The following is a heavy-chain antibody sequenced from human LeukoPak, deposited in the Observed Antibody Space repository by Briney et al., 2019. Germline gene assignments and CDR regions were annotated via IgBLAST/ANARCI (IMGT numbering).Heavy chain of an antibody. V-gene: IGHV3-66*01. CDR1: GFTVSSNY. CDR3: ARVGTTGTLTRFYYYGMDV. D-gene: IGHD1-1*01. J-gene: IGHJ6*02. Sequence: PGGSLRLSCAASGFTVSSNYMSWVRQAPGKGLEWVSVIYSGGSTYYADSVKGRFTISRDNSKNTLYLQMNSLRAEDTAVYYCARVGTTGTLTRFYYYGMDVWGQGTTVTVSS. CDR2: IYSGGST.